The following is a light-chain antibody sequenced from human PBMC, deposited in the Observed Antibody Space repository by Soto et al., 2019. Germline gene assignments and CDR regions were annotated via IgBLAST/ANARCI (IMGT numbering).Light chain of an antibody. Sequence: QSALTQPASVSGSPGQSITISCTGTSSEVGGYDYVSWYQHHPGKAPKLMIYDVSNGPSGVSIRFSGSKSDNTASLTISGLQAEDEADYYCSSHTSSNTRVFGGGIKLTVL. CDR1: SSEVGGYDY. CDR2: DVS. V-gene: IGLV2-14*03. J-gene: IGLJ3*02. CDR3: SSHTSSNTRV.